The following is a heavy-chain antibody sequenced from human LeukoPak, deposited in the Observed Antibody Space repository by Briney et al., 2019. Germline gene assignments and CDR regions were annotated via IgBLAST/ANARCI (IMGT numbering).Heavy chain of an antibody. V-gene: IGHV4-59*01. CDR2: IYYSGST. D-gene: IGHD1-26*01. J-gene: IGHJ4*02. Sequence: PSETLSLTCTVSGGSISSYYWSWIRQPPGKGLEWIGYIYYSGSTNYNPSLKSRVIISVDTSKNQFSLKLSSVTAADTAVYYCARDGGASGYFDYWGQGTLVTVSS. CDR1: GGSISSYY. CDR3: ARDGGASGYFDY.